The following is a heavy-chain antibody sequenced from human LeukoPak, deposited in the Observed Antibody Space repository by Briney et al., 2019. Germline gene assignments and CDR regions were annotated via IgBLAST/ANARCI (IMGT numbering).Heavy chain of an antibody. D-gene: IGHD4-17*01. CDR3: ARSRTYVDYGRGLDY. V-gene: IGHV3-74*01. CDR2: INTDGFST. J-gene: IGHJ4*02. Sequence: GGSLRLPRAASGFISSSYWMHWVRQPPGKGLVYIACINTDGFSTSYADSVKGRFTISRDNAKNTLYLQMNSLRAEDTAVYYCARSRTYVDYGRGLDYWGQGTLVTVSS. CDR1: GFISSSYW.